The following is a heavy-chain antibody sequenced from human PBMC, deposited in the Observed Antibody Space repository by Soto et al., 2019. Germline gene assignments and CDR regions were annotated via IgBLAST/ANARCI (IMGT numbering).Heavy chain of an antibody. V-gene: IGHV5-10-1*01. D-gene: IGHD3-3*01. Sequence: GESLKISCKGSGYSFTSYWISWVRQMPGKGLEWMGRIDPSDSYTNYSPSFQGHVTISADKSISTACLQWSSLKASDTAMYYCASQKITIFGVDYDGWGQGTLVTVSS. J-gene: IGHJ4*02. CDR1: GYSFTSYW. CDR3: ASQKITIFGVDYDG. CDR2: IDPSDSYT.